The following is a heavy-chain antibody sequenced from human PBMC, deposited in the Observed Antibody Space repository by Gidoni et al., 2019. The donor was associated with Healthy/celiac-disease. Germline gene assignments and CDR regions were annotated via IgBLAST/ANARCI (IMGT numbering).Heavy chain of an antibody. CDR3: ARVFRSSSGWYIDY. V-gene: IGHV4-4*07. CDR1: GGAISSYY. J-gene: IGHJ4*02. D-gene: IGHD6-19*01. Sequence: QVQLQESGPGLVKPSAPLPVTCTVSGGAISSYYWSWIRQPAGKGLEWVGRIYTSASTNYNPSLKSRVTMSVDTSKNQFSLKLSSVTAADTAVYYCARVFRSSSGWYIDYWGQGTLVTVSS. CDR2: IYTSAST.